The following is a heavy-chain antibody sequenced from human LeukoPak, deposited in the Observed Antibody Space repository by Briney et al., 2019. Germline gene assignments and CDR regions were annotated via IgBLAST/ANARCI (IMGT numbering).Heavy chain of an antibody. Sequence: SETLSLTCAVYGGSFSGYYWSWIRQPPGKGLEWIGEINHSGSTNYNPSLKSRVTISVDTSKNQFSLKLSSVTAADTAVYYCARGTITGTIRYWGQGTLVTVSS. CDR3: ARGTITGTIRY. CDR1: GGSFSGYY. CDR2: INHSGST. D-gene: IGHD1-7*01. V-gene: IGHV4-34*01. J-gene: IGHJ4*02.